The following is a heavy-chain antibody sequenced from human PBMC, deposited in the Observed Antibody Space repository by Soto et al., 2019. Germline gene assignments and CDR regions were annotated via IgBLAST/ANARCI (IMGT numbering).Heavy chain of an antibody. CDR1: GFSLSNARMG. D-gene: IGHD2-15*01. CDR3: ARILEDIVVVVAAISENNWFDP. J-gene: IGHJ5*02. CDR2: IFSNDEK. Sequence: SGPTLVNPTETLTLTCTVSGFSLSNARMGVSWIRQPPGKALEWLAHIFSNDEKSYSTSLKSRLTISKDTSKSQVVLTMTNMDPVDTATYYCARILEDIVVVVAAISENNWFDPWGQGTLVTVS. V-gene: IGHV2-26*01.